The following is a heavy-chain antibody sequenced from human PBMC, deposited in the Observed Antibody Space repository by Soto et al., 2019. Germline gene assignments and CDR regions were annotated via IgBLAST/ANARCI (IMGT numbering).Heavy chain of an antibody. Sequence: GGSLRLSCAASGFTFSSYAMSWVRQAPGKGLEWVSAISGSGGSTYYADSVKGRFTISRDNSKNTLYLRMNSLRAEDTAVYYCARRATVTTYYFDYWGQGTLVTVSS. CDR3: ARRATVTTYYFDY. CDR1: GFTFSSYA. CDR2: ISGSGGST. V-gene: IGHV3-23*01. J-gene: IGHJ4*02. D-gene: IGHD4-17*01.